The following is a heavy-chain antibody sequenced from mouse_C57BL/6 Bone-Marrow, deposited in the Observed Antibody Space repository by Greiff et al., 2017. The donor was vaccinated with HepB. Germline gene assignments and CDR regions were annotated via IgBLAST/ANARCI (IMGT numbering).Heavy chain of an antibody. D-gene: IGHD2-3*01. J-gene: IGHJ2*01. CDR1: GFTFSSYG. V-gene: IGHV5-6*01. CDR2: ISSGGSYT. CDR3: ARELASYDGYDTDD. Sequence: EVNVVESGGDLVKPGGSLKLSCAASGFTFSSYGMSWVRQTPDKRLEWVATISSGGSYTYYPDSVKGRFTISRDNAKHTLYLQMSSLKSEDTAMYDCARELASYDGYDTDDWGQGTTLTVSS.